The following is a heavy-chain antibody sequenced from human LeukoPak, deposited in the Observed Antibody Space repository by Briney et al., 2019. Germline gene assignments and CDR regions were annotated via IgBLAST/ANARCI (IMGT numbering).Heavy chain of an antibody. CDR1: GFTLSSYE. CDR2: VSSSGGGM. V-gene: IGHV3-48*03. CDR3: ARDLYGSGGDAFDI. Sequence: GGSLRLSCAAPGFTLSSYEMNWVRQAPGKGLEWVSYVSSSGGGMLYADSVKGRFTISRDNAKNSLSLQMSSLRVEDTAVYYCARDLYGSGGDAFDIWGQGTMVTVSS. D-gene: IGHD3-10*01. J-gene: IGHJ3*02.